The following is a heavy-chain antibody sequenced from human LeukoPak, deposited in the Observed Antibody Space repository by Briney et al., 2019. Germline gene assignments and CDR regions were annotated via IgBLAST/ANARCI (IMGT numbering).Heavy chain of an antibody. CDR1: GFTLSNYA. V-gene: IGHV3-23*01. J-gene: IGHJ4*02. CDR2: VSGSGGST. CDR3: ARSPL. Sequence: QSGGSLRLSCAASGFTLSNYAMNWVRQAPGKGLEWVSAVSGSGGSTYYADSVKGRFTISRDNSKNTLYLQMHSLRVEDTAVYYCARSPLWGQGTLVTVSS.